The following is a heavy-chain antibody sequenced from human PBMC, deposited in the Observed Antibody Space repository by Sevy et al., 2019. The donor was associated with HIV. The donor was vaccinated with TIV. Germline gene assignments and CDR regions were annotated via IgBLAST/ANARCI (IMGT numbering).Heavy chain of an antibody. J-gene: IGHJ5*02. CDR3: ARDGSRNWFDP. V-gene: IGHV1-69*13. Sequence: ASVKVSCKASGGSFGSYSISWVRQAPGQGLEWMGGIIPIFDTANYAQKFQGRVTVTADESTSTAYMELSSLRSEDTAGYYCARDGSRNWFDPWGQGTLVTVSS. D-gene: IGHD2-2*03. CDR2: IIPIFDTA. CDR1: GGSFGSYS.